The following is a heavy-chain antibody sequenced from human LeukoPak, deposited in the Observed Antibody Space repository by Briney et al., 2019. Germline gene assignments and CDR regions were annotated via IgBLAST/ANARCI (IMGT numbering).Heavy chain of an antibody. CDR2: IQQDGSEK. J-gene: IGHJ4*02. Sequence: GGSLRLSCAGSGFSFSSYWMSWVRQVPGKGLEWVANIQQDGSEKNYVDSVMGRFTISRDNATDSLYLQMNGLRVEDTAVYYCARVIVVGGVGYISTTNFDYWGQGMLVTVSS. CDR1: GFSFSSYW. CDR3: ARVIVVGGVGYISTTNFDY. D-gene: IGHD2-8*01. V-gene: IGHV3-7*01.